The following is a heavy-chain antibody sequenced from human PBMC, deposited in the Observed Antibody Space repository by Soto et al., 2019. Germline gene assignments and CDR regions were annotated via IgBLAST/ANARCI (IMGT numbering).Heavy chain of an antibody. V-gene: IGHV4-39*01. J-gene: IGHJ3*01. CDR3: ATGVDV. Sequence: QLQLQESGPGLVKPSETLSLTCTVSGVSISSSSYYWDWIRQPPGKGLEWIGNIFRSGSTYYNPSLKSRVTMSVDTSKNQFSLKLSSLTAADTAVYYCATGVDVWGQGTMVIVSS. CDR2: IFRSGST. D-gene: IGHD7-27*01. CDR1: GVSISSSSYY.